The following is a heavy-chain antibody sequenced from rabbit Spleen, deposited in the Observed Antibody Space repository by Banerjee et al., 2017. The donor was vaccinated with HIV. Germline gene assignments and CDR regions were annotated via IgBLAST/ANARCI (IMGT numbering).Heavy chain of an antibody. J-gene: IGHJ2*01. CDR2: INTSSGNT. CDR3: ARNYVNVFDP. Sequence: QEQLVESGGDLVKPEGSLTLTCTASGFSFSYKAIMCWVRQAPGKGLEWIACINTSSGNTVYANWAKGRFTISKTSSTTVTLQMTSLTAADTATYFCARNYVNVFDPWGQGTLVTVS. V-gene: IGHV1S45*01. CDR1: GFSFSYKAI. D-gene: IGHD1-1*01.